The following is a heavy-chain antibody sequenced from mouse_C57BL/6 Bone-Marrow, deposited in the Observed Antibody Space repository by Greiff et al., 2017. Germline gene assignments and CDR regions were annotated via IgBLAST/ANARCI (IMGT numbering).Heavy chain of an antibody. CDR1: GYTFTSYW. CDR3: ARSGYYGSRWYCDV. V-gene: IGHV1-61*01. Sequence: QVQLQQPGAELVRPGSSVKLSCKASGYTFTSYWMDWVKQRPGQGLEWIGNIYPSDSETHYNQKFKDKATLTVDKSSSTAYMQLSSLTSEDSAVYYCARSGYYGSRWYCDVGGTGTTVTVSS. CDR2: IYPSDSET. D-gene: IGHD1-1*01. J-gene: IGHJ1*03.